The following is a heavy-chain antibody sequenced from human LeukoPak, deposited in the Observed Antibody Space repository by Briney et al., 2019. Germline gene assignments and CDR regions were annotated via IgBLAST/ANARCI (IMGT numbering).Heavy chain of an antibody. D-gene: IGHD2-2*01. V-gene: IGHV3-7*01. CDR3: ARDPTQYCSSTSCPGGDYFDY. CDR2: IKQDGSEK. Sequence: PGGSLRLSCAASGFTFSSYWMSWVRQAPGKGLEWVANIKQDGSEKYYVDSVKGRFTISRDNAKNSLYLQMNSLRAEDTAVYYCARDPTQYCSSTSCPGGDYFDYWGQGTLVTVSS. CDR1: GFTFSSYW. J-gene: IGHJ4*02.